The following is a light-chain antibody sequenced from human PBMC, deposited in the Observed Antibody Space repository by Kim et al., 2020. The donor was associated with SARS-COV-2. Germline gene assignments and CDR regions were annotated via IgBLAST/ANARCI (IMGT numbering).Light chain of an antibody. CDR3: QQYNNWRRT. CDR2: GAS. CDR1: QSVSSN. V-gene: IGKV3-15*01. Sequence: LSPGERATLSCRASQSVSSNLAWYQQKPGQAPRLLIYGASTRATGIPARFSGSGSGTEFTLTISSLQSEDFAVYYCQQYNNWRRTFGQGTKVDIK. J-gene: IGKJ1*01.